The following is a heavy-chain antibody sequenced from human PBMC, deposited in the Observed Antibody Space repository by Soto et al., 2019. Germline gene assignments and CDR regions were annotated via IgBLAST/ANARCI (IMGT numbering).Heavy chain of an antibody. Sequence: GGSLRLSCAASGFTFSSYAMSWVRQAPGKGLEWVSAISGSGGSTYYADSVKGRFTISRDNSKNTLYLQMNSLRAEDTAVYYCAKNARVTTVAPVGWFDPWGQGTLVTSPQ. V-gene: IGHV3-23*01. CDR2: ISGSGGST. CDR1: GFTFSSYA. J-gene: IGHJ5*02. CDR3: AKNARVTTVAPVGWFDP. D-gene: IGHD4-4*01.